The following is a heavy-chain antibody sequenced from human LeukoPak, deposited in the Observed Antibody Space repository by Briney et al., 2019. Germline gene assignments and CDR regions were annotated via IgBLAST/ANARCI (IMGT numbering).Heavy chain of an antibody. Sequence: KTSETLSLTCTVSGGSISSYYWSWIRQPAGKGLEWIGRIYTSGSTNYNPSLKSRVTISVDTSKNQFSLKLSSVTAADTAVYYCANSIAAGDDAFDIWGQGTMVTVSS. CDR3: ANSIAAGDDAFDI. CDR1: GGSISSYY. CDR2: IYTSGST. D-gene: IGHD6-13*01. V-gene: IGHV4-4*07. J-gene: IGHJ3*02.